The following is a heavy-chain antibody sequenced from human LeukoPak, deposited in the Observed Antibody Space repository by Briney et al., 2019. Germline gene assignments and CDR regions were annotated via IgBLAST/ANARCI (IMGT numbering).Heavy chain of an antibody. CDR2: IYYSGST. CDR3: AKIAYGDDTKSLDY. CDR1: GGSLSSYY. V-gene: IGHV4-59*01. D-gene: IGHD4-17*01. J-gene: IGHJ4*02. Sequence: PSETLSLTCTFSGGSLSSYYWICIRQPPGKGLEWIGYIYYSGSTNYNPSLKSRVTISVDTSKYQFSLILSSVTAAETAVYYCAKIAYGDDTKSLDYWGQGTLVTVSS.